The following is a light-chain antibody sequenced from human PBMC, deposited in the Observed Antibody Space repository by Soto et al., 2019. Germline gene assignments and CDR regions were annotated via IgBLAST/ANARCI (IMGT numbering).Light chain of an antibody. J-gene: IGLJ2*01. CDR1: SSNIGSNT. CDR2: SNN. CDR3: VAWDDSLNGYVV. Sequence: QAVVTQPPSASGTPGQRVTISCSGSSSNIGSNTVNWYQQLPGTAPKLVIYSNNQRPSGVPDRFSGSKSGTSASLAISGLQSEDEADYYCVAWDDSLNGYVVFGGGTKVTVL. V-gene: IGLV1-44*01.